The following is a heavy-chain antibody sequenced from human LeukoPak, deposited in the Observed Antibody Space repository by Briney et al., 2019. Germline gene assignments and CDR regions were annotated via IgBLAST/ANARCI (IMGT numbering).Heavy chain of an antibody. CDR2: ISWNSGSI. V-gene: IGHV3-9*01. CDR1: GFTFDDYA. Sequence: LSGGSLRLSCAASGFTFDDYAMHWVRQAPGKGLEWVSGISWNSGSIGYADSVKGRFTISRDNAKNSLYLQMNSLRAEDTALYYCATTMYHARAVYAFDIWGQGTMVTVSS. D-gene: IGHD2-8*01. J-gene: IGHJ3*02. CDR3: ATTMYHARAVYAFDI.